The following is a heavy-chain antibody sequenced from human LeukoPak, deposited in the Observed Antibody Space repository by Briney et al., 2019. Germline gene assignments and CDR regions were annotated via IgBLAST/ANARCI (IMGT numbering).Heavy chain of an antibody. CDR3: TTDWANYYGSGSYYNIFY. CDR1: GFTFSNAW. Sequence: QTGGSLRLSCAASGFTFSNAWMSWVRQAPGKGLEWVGRIKSKTDGGTTDYAAPVKGRFTISRDDSKNTLYLQMNSLKTEDTAAYYCTTDWANYYGSGSYYNIFYWGQGTLVTVSS. J-gene: IGHJ4*02. V-gene: IGHV3-15*01. D-gene: IGHD3-10*01. CDR2: IKSKTDGGTT.